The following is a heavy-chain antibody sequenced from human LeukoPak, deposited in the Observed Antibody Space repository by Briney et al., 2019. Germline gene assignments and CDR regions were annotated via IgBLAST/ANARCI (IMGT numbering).Heavy chain of an antibody. V-gene: IGHV3-48*01. CDR1: GFTFSSYS. Sequence: GGSLGLSCAASGFTFSSYSMNWVRQAPGKGLEWVSYISSSSSTIYYADSVKGRFTISRDNAKNSLYLQMNSLRAEDTAVYYCARDPKGHYWGQGTLVTVSS. CDR3: ARDPKGHY. CDR2: ISSSSSTI. J-gene: IGHJ4*02.